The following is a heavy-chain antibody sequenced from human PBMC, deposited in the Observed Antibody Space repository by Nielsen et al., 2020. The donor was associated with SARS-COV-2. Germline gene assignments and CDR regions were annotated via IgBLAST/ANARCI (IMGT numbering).Heavy chain of an antibody. CDR2: IYYSGST. J-gene: IGHJ4*02. CDR1: GGSISSYY. V-gene: IGHV4-59*01. CDR3: ARGTGFAPPFDY. Sequence: SETLSLTCTVSGGSISSYYWSWIRQPPGKGLEWIGYIYYSGSTNYNPSLKSRVTISVDTSKNQFSLKLSSVTAADTAVYYCARGTGFAPPFDYWGQGTLVTVSS. D-gene: IGHD6-19*01.